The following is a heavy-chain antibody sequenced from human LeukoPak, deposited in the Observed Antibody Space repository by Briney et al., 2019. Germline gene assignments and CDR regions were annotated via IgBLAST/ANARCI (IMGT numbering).Heavy chain of an antibody. J-gene: IGHJ4*02. D-gene: IGHD3/OR15-3a*01. CDR1: GGSISSGNHY. V-gene: IGHV4-39*01. CDR3: ARQTGSGLFILP. Sequence: SETLSLTCTVSGGSISSGNHYWGWIRQSPEKGLEWIGSVSYSGNTYYNASLKSRVTISVDTSKNRFSLKLTSVTAADTAVYYCARQTGSGLFILPGGQGTLVTVSS. CDR2: VSYSGNT.